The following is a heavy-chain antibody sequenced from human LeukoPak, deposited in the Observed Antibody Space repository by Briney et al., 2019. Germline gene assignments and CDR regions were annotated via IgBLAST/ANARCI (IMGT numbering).Heavy chain of an antibody. V-gene: IGHV3-66*01. CDR3: ATYSSGRRGYYFDS. J-gene: IGHJ4*02. CDR1: GFTFSSYA. CDR2: SYSGNTT. D-gene: IGHD6-19*01. Sequence: GGSLRLSCAASGFTFSSYAMSWVRRAPGKGLEWVAISYSGNTTYCADSVRGRFTISRDKSKNRLHLQMNSLRAEDTAVYYCATYSSGRRGYYFDSWGQGTLVTVSS.